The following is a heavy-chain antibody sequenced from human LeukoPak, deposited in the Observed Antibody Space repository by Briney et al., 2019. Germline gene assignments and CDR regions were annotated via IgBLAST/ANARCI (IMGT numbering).Heavy chain of an antibody. J-gene: IGHJ6*03. CDR1: GYSFTSYW. V-gene: IGHV5-51*01. D-gene: IGHD3-9*01. CDR3: ARHDILTGYSYYYYYYMDV. CDR2: IYPGDSDT. Sequence: GESLKISCKGSGYSFTSYWIGRVRQMPGKGLEWMGIIYPGDSDTRYSPSFQGQVTISADKSISTAYLQWSRLKASDTAMYYCARHDILTGYSYYYYYYMDVWGKGTTVTVSS.